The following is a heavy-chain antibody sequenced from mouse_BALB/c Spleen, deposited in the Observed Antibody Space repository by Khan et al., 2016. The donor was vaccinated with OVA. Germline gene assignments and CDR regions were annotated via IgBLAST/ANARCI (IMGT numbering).Heavy chain of an antibody. V-gene: IGHV3-6*02. J-gene: IGHJ3*01. CDR1: GYSITSGYF. Sequence: EVQLQESGPGLVKPSQSLSLTCTVTGYSITSGYFWNWIRQFPGNKLEWMGYIRYDGNSNYYPSLKNRISISRDTSKNQFFLKLNSVNTEDTATYYCARGGNSGPAWFTNWGQGTLVTVSA. CDR2: IRYDGNS. CDR3: ARGGNSGPAWFTN. D-gene: IGHD3-1*01.